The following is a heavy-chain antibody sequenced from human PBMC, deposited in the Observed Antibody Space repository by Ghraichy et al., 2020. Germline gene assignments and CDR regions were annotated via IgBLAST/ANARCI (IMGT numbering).Heavy chain of an antibody. CDR2: ISSSSSYI. CDR1: GFTFSSYS. J-gene: IGHJ6*02. CDR3: ARAVSSGYYYGYYYGMDV. V-gene: IGHV3-21*01. D-gene: IGHD3-22*01. Sequence: LSLTCAASGFTFSSYSMNWVRQAPGKGLEWVSSISSSSSYIYYADSVKGRFTISRDNAKNSLYLQMNSLRAEDTAVYYCARAVSSGYYYGYYYGMDVWGQGTTVTVSS.